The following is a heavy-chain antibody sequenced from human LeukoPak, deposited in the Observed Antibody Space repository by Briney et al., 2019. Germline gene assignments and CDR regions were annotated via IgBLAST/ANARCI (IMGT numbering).Heavy chain of an antibody. Sequence: GGSLRLSCAASGFIFSHYGLHWVRQAPGKGLEWVAVIWPDGNKKYYADSVKGRFTISKDNANNMLYLQMNSLRAEDTAVYYCVVVVVPAAVWQFDLWGRGTLVTVSS. J-gene: IGHJ2*01. V-gene: IGHV3-33*03. D-gene: IGHD2-2*01. CDR3: VVVVVPAAVWQFDL. CDR2: IWPDGNKK. CDR1: GFIFSHYG.